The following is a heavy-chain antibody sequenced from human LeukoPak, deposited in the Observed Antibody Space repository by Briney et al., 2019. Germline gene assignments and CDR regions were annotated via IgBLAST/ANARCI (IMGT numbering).Heavy chain of an antibody. D-gene: IGHD1-26*01. J-gene: IGHJ4*02. CDR3: ARGQVGVKEGSFDY. CDR2: MNPNSGNT. Sequence: GASVKVSCKSSGYTFTSYDINWVRQATGQGLEWMGWMNPNSGNTGYAQKFQGRVTMTRNTSISTAYMELSSLRSEDTAVYYCARGQVGVKEGSFDYWGQGTLVTVSS. CDR1: GYTFTSYD. V-gene: IGHV1-8*01.